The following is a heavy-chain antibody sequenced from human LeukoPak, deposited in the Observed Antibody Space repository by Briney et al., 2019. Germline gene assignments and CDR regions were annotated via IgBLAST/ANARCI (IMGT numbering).Heavy chain of an antibody. D-gene: IGHD5-12*01. J-gene: IGHJ3*02. CDR1: GGSISSGGYS. CDR3: ARAEMATTSDAFDI. Sequence: SQTLSLTCAVSGGSISSGGYSWSWIRQPPGTGLEWIGYIYHSGSTYYNPSLKSRVTISVDRSKNQFSLKLSSVTAADTAVYYCARAEMATTSDAFDIWGQGTMVTVSS. V-gene: IGHV4-30-2*01. CDR2: IYHSGST.